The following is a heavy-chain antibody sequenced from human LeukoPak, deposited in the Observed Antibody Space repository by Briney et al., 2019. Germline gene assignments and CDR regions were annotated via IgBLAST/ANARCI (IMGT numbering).Heavy chain of an antibody. D-gene: IGHD3-16*01. Sequence: PSETLSLTCSVSGGPISGYYWTWVRQPPGKGLGWIGQIHYSGRADYNPSLKSRITMSVDTSRNQISLKLSSVTAADTAIYYCVRFGVNYDMDVWGQGTTVTVFS. V-gene: IGHV4-59*01. J-gene: IGHJ6*02. CDR3: VRFGVNYDMDV. CDR1: GGPISGYY. CDR2: IHYSGRA.